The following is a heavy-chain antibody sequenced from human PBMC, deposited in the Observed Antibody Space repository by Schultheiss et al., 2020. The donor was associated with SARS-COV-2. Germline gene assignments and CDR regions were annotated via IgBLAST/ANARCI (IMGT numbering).Heavy chain of an antibody. CDR1: GFTFSSYW. V-gene: IGHV3-21*01. CDR3: AREVDTAMDTDY. J-gene: IGHJ4*02. Sequence: GGSLRLSCAASGFTFSSYWMSWVRQAPGKGLEWVSSISSSSSYIYYADSVKGRFTISRDNAKNSLYLQMNSLRAEDTAVYYCAREVDTAMDTDYWGQGTLVTGSS. D-gene: IGHD5-18*01. CDR2: ISSSSSYI.